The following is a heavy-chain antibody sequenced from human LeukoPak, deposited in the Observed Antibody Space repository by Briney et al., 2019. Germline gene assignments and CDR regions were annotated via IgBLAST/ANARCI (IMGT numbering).Heavy chain of an antibody. CDR1: GGSFSGYY. J-gene: IGHJ5*02. D-gene: IGHD3-16*01. Sequence: SETLSLTCAVYGGSFSGYYWSWIRQTPGKGLEWIGEINHSGSTNYNPSLKSRVTISEDTSKNQFSLKVNFVTAADTAVYYCARGLGAWFDPWGQGTLVTVSS. CDR3: ARGLGAWFDP. CDR2: INHSGST. V-gene: IGHV4-34*01.